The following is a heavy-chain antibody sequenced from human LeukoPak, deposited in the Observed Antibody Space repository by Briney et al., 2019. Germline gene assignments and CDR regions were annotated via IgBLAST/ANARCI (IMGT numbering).Heavy chain of an antibody. CDR1: GYTFTGYY. CDR3: ARTPTTVVNLDY. D-gene: IGHD4-23*01. CDR2: INPNSGGT. J-gene: IGHJ4*02. V-gene: IGHV1-2*02. Sequence: GASVKDSCKASGYTFTGYYMRWVRQAPGQGLEWMGWINPNSGGTNYAQKFQGRVTMTRDTSISTAYMELSRLRSDNTAVYYCARTPTTVVNLDYWGQGTLVTVSS.